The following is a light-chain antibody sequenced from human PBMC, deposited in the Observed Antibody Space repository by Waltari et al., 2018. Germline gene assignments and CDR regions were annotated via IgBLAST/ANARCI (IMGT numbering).Light chain of an antibody. CDR2: HAS. V-gene: IGKV3-20*01. Sequence: EIVLTQSPGTLSLSPGERATVSCRASQSVSSSNLAWYQQKPGQPPRLLIYHASSRATGIPDRFSGSGSGTDFTLTISRLEPEDFAVYYCQQYHSYPYTFGQGTALEIK. J-gene: IGKJ2*01. CDR3: QQYHSYPYT. CDR1: QSVSSSN.